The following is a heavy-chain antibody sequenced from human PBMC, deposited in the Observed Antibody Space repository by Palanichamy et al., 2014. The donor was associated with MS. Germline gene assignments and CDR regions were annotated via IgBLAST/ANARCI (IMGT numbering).Heavy chain of an antibody. CDR1: GGSISSYY. J-gene: IGHJ3*02. CDR2: IYYSGST. D-gene: IGHD6-19*01. CDR3: ARDQGGWAFDI. V-gene: IGHV4-59*01. Sequence: QVQLQESGPGLVKPSETLSLTCTVSGGSISSYYWSWIRQPPGKGLEWIGYIYYSGSTNYNPSLKSRVTISVDTSKDQFSLKLSSVTAEDTAVYYCARDQGGWAFDIWGQGTMVTVSS.